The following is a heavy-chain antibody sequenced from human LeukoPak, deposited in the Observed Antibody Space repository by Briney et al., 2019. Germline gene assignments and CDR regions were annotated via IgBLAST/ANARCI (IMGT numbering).Heavy chain of an antibody. Sequence: SETLSLTCAVSGYSISGGYYWGWIRQPPGKGLEWIGSIYHSGSTYYNPSLKSRVTISVDTSKNQYSLKLSSVTAADTAVYYCARTSGGNSDYWGQGTLVTVSS. CDR3: ARTSGGNSDY. J-gene: IGHJ4*02. D-gene: IGHD4-23*01. V-gene: IGHV4-38-2*01. CDR2: IYHSGST. CDR1: GYSISGGYY.